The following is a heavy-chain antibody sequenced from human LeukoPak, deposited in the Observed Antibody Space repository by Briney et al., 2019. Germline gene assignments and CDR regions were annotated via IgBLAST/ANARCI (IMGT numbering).Heavy chain of an antibody. Sequence: ASVKVSCKASGGTFSSYAISWVRQAPGQGLEWMGGIIPIIGTANYAQKFQGRVTITADKSTSTAYMELSSLRSEDTAVYYCARDRRYWIAVAGTRPTGDAFDIWGQGTMVTVSS. V-gene: IGHV1-69*06. CDR1: GGTFSSYA. D-gene: IGHD6-19*01. CDR2: IIPIIGTA. CDR3: ARDRRYWIAVAGTRPTGDAFDI. J-gene: IGHJ3*02.